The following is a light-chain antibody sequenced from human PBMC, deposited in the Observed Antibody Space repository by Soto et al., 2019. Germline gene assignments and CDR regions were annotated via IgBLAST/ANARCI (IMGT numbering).Light chain of an antibody. Sequence: QSVLTQPPSASGTPGQRVTISSSGSSSNIGSNTVNWYQQLPGTAPKLLIYANNQRPSGVPDRFSGSKSGTSASLAISGLQSEDEADYYCAPWDDSLNGPVFGGGTKLTVL. J-gene: IGLJ3*02. V-gene: IGLV1-44*01. CDR1: SSNIGSNT. CDR3: APWDDSLNGPV. CDR2: ANN.